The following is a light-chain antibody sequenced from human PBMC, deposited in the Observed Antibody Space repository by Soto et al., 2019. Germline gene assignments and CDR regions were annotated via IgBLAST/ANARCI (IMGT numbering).Light chain of an antibody. CDR2: GAS. CDR1: QSVISTY. V-gene: IGKV3-20*01. Sequence: ERVLTQSPGTLSLSPGERATLSCRASQSVISTYLAWYQQKPGQAPRLLIYGASSRATGIPDRFSGGGSGTDFTLTIRRLEPEDFAVYYCQYYGSPPLTFGGGTKVEIK. J-gene: IGKJ4*01. CDR3: QYYGSPPLT.